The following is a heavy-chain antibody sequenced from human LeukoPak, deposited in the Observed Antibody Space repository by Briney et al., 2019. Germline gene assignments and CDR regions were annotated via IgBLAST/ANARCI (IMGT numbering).Heavy chain of an antibody. J-gene: IGHJ4*02. V-gene: IGHV3-20*04. D-gene: IGHD4-17*01. CDR1: GFTFGNYG. CDR2: INWNGGST. Sequence: GGSLRLSCAASGFTFGNYGMSWVRQAPGKGLGWVSGINWNGGSTGYADSVEGRFTISRDNAKNSQYLQMNSLRVEDTALYYCARAQTYGDSRLLLDFWGQGTLVTVSS. CDR3: ARAQTYGDSRLLLDF.